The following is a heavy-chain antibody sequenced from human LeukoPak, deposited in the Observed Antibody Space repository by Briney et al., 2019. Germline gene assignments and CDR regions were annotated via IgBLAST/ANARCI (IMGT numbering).Heavy chain of an antibody. J-gene: IGHJ4*02. D-gene: IGHD6-13*01. V-gene: IGHV1-69*04. CDR2: IIPILGIA. CDR1: GGTLSSYA. CDR3: ARDAQLANFDY. Sequence: GASVKVSCKASGGTLSSYAISWVRQAPGQGLEWTGRIIPILGIANYAQKFQGRVTITADKSTSTAYMELSSLRSEDTAVYYCARDAQLANFDYWGQGTLVTVSS.